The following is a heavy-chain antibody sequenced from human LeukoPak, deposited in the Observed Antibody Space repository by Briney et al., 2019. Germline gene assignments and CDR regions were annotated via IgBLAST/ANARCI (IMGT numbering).Heavy chain of an antibody. Sequence: GGSLRLSCAASGFTFSSYGMNWVRQAPGTGLEWVSGISGSSGSTFYAASMKGRSTISRDNSKNTLFLQMNSLRVEDTAVYYCTKGPGPSIVEAYLYMDVWGKGTTVTVSS. J-gene: IGHJ6*03. CDR1: GFTFSSYG. D-gene: IGHD6-19*01. CDR3: TKGPGPSIVEAYLYMDV. V-gene: IGHV3-23*01. CDR2: ISGSSGST.